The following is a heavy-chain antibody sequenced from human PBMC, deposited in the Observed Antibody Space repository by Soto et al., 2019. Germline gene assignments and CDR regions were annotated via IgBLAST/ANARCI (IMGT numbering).Heavy chain of an antibody. V-gene: IGHV5-51*01. Sequence: GESLKISCMTSGYKFSAYWIAWVRQRPGKGLEWMGIIYPGDFDTRYSPSFEGQVTISVDRSTNTAHLQWNSLKASDTAMYYCARRPQKAYDPIDYWGQGTLVTVAS. CDR3: ARRPQKAYDPIDY. CDR2: IYPGDFDT. J-gene: IGHJ4*02. D-gene: IGHD1-1*01. CDR1: GYKFSAYW.